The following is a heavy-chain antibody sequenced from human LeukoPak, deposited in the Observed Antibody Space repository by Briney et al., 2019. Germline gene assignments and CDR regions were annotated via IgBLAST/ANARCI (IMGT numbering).Heavy chain of an antibody. CDR2: IRSKTYGGTA. Sequence: GGSLRLSCAASGFTFSSHAMIWVRQAPGKGLEWVGFIRSKTYGGTAEYAASVKGRFSISRDDSKSIAYLQMNSLKPEDTAVYYCTRAVEMATIGRLDAFDIWGQGTMVTVSS. CDR3: TRAVEMATIGRLDAFDI. V-gene: IGHV3-49*04. J-gene: IGHJ3*02. CDR1: GFTFSSHA. D-gene: IGHD5-24*01.